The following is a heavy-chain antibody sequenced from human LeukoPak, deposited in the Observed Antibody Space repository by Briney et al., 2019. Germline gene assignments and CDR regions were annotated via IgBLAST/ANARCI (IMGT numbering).Heavy chain of an antibody. CDR2: IIPLFGTA. Sequence: ASLKVSCKASGGTLSSHAICWVRQAPGEGREWMGGIIPLFGTANYAQSFQGRVTITAHESTGTAYMELCSLRCEDTAVYYLARGVDIVPDYGGQGTLVTVS. CDR3: ARGVDIVPDY. J-gene: IGHJ4*02. V-gene: IGHV1-69*13. D-gene: IGHD5-12*01. CDR1: GGTLSSHA.